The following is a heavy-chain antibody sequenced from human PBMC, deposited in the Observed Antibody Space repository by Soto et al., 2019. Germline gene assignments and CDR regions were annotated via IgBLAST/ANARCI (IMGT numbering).Heavy chain of an antibody. CDR2: IYYSGST. CDR1: GGSISSGGYY. V-gene: IGHV4-31*03. D-gene: IGHD3-22*01. Sequence: SSETLSLTCTVSGGSISSGGYYWSWIRQHPGKGLEWIGYIYYSGSTYYNPSLKSRVTISVDMSKNQFSLKLSSVTAADTAVYYCARGGDVDENYDSSGMYYFDSWGQGTLVTVSS. J-gene: IGHJ4*02. CDR3: ARGGDVDENYDSSGMYYFDS.